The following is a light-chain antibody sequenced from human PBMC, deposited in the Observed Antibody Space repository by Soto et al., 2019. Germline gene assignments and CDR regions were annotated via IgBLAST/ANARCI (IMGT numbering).Light chain of an antibody. Sequence: EIVLTQSPGTLSLSPGERATLSFRASQSVSSNLAWYQQKPGQAPRRLIYGASSRATGIPDRFSGSGSGTDFTLTISRLEPEDFAVYYCQQYGSSRTFGQGTKVDIK. CDR1: QSVSSN. CDR2: GAS. CDR3: QQYGSSRT. V-gene: IGKV3-20*01. J-gene: IGKJ1*01.